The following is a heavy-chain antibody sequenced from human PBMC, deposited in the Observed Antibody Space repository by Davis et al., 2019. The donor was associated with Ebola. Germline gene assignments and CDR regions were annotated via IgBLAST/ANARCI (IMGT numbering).Heavy chain of an antibody. CDR2: ISWNSGSI. CDR3: AKDADAGYCSGGSCNNWFDP. CDR1: GFTFDDYA. V-gene: IGHV3-9*01. J-gene: IGHJ5*02. Sequence: SLKISCAASGFTFDDYAMHWVRQAPGKGLEWVSGISWNSGSIGYADSVKGRFTISRDNAKNSLYLQMNSLRAEDTALYYCAKDADAGYCSGGSCNNWFDPWGQGTLVTVSS. D-gene: IGHD2-15*01.